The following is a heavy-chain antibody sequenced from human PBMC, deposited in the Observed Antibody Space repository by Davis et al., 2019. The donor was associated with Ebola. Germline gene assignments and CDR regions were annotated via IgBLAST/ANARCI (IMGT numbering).Heavy chain of an antibody. D-gene: IGHD5-12*01. Sequence: EGSLRLSCAFSGFSASLYSMNWVRQAPGKGLEWVSYISSTSRTIYYADSVKGRFTISRDNAKNSVYLQLNSLTDEDTAVYYCAREGYTGYVRISGSYYADYWGQGTLVTVSS. CDR3: AREGYTGYVRISGSYYADY. J-gene: IGHJ4*02. CDR2: ISSTSRTI. V-gene: IGHV3-48*02. CDR1: GFSASLYS.